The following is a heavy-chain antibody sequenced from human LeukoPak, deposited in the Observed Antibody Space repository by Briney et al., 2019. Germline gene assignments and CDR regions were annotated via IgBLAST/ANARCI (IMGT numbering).Heavy chain of an antibody. CDR2: ISAYNGNT. CDR1: GGTFSGYA. CDR3: ARDQICSGGSCYYYGMDV. J-gene: IGHJ6*02. V-gene: IGHV1-18*01. Sequence: GASVKVSCKASGGTFSGYAISWVRQAPGQGLEWMGWISAYNGNTNYAQKLQGRVTMTTDTSTSTAYMELRSLRSDDTAVYYCARDQICSGGSCYYYGMDVWGQGTTVTVSS. D-gene: IGHD2-15*01.